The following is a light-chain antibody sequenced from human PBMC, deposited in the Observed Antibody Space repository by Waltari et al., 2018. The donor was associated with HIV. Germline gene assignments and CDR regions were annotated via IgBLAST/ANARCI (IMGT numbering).Light chain of an antibody. J-gene: IGLJ3*02. Sequence: QSALTQPASVSGSPGHSITISCTGSSSDVGGYNYVSWYQQPPGKAPRLMIYDVSTRPSVVSDRFSGSKSGDTASLTISGLQAEDEADYYCESYTSTSVWVFGGGTRLTVL. CDR1: SSDVGGYNY. CDR2: DVS. V-gene: IGLV2-14*03. CDR3: ESYTSTSVWV.